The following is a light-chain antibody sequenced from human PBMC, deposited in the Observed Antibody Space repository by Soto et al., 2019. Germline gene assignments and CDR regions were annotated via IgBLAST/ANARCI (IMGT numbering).Light chain of an antibody. J-gene: IGKJ3*01. V-gene: IGKV3-15*01. Sequence: EIVMTQSPAALSVSPGERATLSCRASQSVSSDLAWYQQIPGQAPRLLIYGASPRATGIPARFSGSGSGTAFTLTISSLQPEDIGIYYCQQYDSWPYTFGPGSKVHFK. CDR2: GAS. CDR1: QSVSSD. CDR3: QQYDSWPYT.